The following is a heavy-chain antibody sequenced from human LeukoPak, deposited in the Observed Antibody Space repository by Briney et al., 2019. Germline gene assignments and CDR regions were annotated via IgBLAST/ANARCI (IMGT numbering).Heavy chain of an antibody. CDR1: GGTFSSYA. Sequence: SVKVSCKASGGTFSSYAISWVRQAPGQGLEWMGRIIPIFGTANYAQKFQGRVTITTDESTSTAYMVLSSLRSEDTAVYYCARDDAWNYGGYFDYWGQGTLVTVSS. J-gene: IGHJ4*02. CDR3: ARDDAWNYGGYFDY. CDR2: IIPIFGTA. D-gene: IGHD1-7*01. V-gene: IGHV1-69*05.